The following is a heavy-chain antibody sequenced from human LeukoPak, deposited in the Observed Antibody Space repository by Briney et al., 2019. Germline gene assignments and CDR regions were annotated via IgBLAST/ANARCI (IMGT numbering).Heavy chain of an antibody. D-gene: IGHD6-13*01. CDR2: ISKSGST. CDR3: ARLFSSSWYRGAFDL. CDR1: GGSISSSSYY. J-gene: IGHJ3*01. Sequence: SETLSLTCTVSGGSISSSSYYWGWIRQPPGRGLEWIGSISKSGSTYYNPSLKSRVTISVDTSKNQFSLKLSSVTAADTAVYYCARLFSSSWYRGAFDLWGQGTMVTVSS. V-gene: IGHV4-39*01.